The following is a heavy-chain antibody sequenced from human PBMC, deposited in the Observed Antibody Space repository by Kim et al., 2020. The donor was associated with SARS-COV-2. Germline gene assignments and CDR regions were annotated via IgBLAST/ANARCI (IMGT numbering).Heavy chain of an antibody. CDR1: GFIFRNYG. V-gene: IGHV3-30*18. J-gene: IGHJ4*01. D-gene: IGHD5-12*01. CDR3: VKDQNEGYNHLSPHY. Sequence: GGSLRLSCAASGFIFRNYGMHWVRQAPGKGLEWVAVISYSGTVKHYADSVEGRFTISRDNDDNTLHLQVSSLRPEDTAVYYCVKDQNEGYNHLSPHYWG. CDR2: ISYSGTVK.